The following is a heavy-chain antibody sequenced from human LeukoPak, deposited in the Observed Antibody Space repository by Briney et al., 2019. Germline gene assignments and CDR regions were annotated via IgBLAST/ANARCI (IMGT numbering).Heavy chain of an antibody. D-gene: IGHD5-18*01. CDR2: IYYSGSTKYNPT. CDR3: AREGYNAFDI. Sequence: SETLSLTCTVSGGSISSGGYYWSWIRQHPGKGLEWIGYIYYSGSTKYNPTKYNPSLKSRVTISEDTSKNQFSLKLSSVTAADTAVYYCAREGYNAFDIWGQGTMVTVSS. V-gene: IGHV4-61*08. J-gene: IGHJ3*02. CDR1: GGSISSGGYY.